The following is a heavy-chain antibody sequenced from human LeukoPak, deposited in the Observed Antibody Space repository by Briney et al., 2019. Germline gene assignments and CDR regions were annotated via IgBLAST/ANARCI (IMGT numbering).Heavy chain of an antibody. CDR2: ISSSSSHI. J-gene: IGHJ6*02. CDR3: ARVGSTSIYYYGMDV. D-gene: IGHD2-2*01. V-gene: IGHV3-21*01. CDR1: GFSFSSYS. Sequence: GGSLRLSCAASGFSFSSYSMNWVRQAPGKGLEWVSSISSSSSHIYYADLVKGRFAISRDNAKNSLYLQMNSLRAEDTAVYYCARVGSTSIYYYGMDVWGQGTTVTVSS.